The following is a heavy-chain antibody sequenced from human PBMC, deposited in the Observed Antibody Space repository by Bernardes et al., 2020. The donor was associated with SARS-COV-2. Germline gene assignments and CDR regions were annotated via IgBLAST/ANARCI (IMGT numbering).Heavy chain of an antibody. D-gene: IGHD3-10*01. CDR2: INWNGGST. J-gene: IGHJ5*02. CDR1: GFTFDDYG. Sequence: GGSLRLSCAASGFTFDDYGMSWVRQAPGKGLEWVSGINWNGGSTGYADSVKGRFTISRDNAKNSLYLQMNSLRAEDTALYHCARDLEYYYGSGSDNWFDPWGQGTLVTVSS. CDR3: ARDLEYYYGSGSDNWFDP. V-gene: IGHV3-20*01.